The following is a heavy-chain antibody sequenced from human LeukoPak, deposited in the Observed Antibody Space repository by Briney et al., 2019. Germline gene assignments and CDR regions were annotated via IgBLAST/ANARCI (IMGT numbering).Heavy chain of an antibody. D-gene: IGHD6-13*01. Sequence: PGRSLRLSCTASGFTFSSYGMHWVRQAPGKGLEWVAVIWFDGGNKFYADSVKGRFTISRDNSKNTLYLQMNSLRAEDTAVYYCASSSWPPGYYYYGMDVWGQGTTVTVSS. J-gene: IGHJ6*02. CDR1: GFTFSSYG. V-gene: IGHV3-33*01. CDR2: IWFDGGNK. CDR3: ASSSWPPGYYYYGMDV.